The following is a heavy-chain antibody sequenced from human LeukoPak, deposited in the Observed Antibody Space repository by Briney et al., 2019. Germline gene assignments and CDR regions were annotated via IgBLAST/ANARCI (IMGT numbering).Heavy chain of an antibody. CDR3: ARQVRPPGYSGYGLFDY. D-gene: IGHD5-12*01. V-gene: IGHV4-39*01. CDR2: TYYSGNT. J-gene: IGHJ4*02. Sequence: PSETLSLTCTVSGGSISSGGYYWGWIRQPPGKGLEWIGSTYYSGNTYYNPSLKSRVTISVDTSKNQFSLKLSSVTAADTAVYYCARQVRPPGYSGYGLFDYWGQGTLVTVSS. CDR1: GGSISSGGYY.